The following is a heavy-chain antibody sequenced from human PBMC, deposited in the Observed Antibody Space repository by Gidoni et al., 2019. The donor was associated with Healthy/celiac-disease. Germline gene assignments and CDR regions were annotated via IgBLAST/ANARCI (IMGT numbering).Heavy chain of an antibody. J-gene: IGHJ4*02. CDR2: ISGSGGST. Sequence: EVQLLESGGGLVQPGGSLRLSCAASGFTFSSSAMSWVRQAPGKGLEWVSAISGSGGSTYYADSVKGRFTISRDNSKNTLYLQMNSLRAEDTAVYYCAKDYYDSSGYYGHLTFDYWGQGTLVTVSS. D-gene: IGHD3-22*01. CDR1: GFTFSSSA. V-gene: IGHV3-23*01. CDR3: AKDYYDSSGYYGHLTFDY.